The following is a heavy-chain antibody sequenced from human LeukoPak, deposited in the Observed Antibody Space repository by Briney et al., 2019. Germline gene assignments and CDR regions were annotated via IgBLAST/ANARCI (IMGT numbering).Heavy chain of an antibody. J-gene: IGHJ5*02. Sequence: GASVKVSCKASGYTFTVYYMHWVRQAPGQGLEWMGWINPNSGGTNYAQKFQGRVTMTRDTSISTAYMELSRLRSDDTAVYYCARDVNRITMVRGAIQDWFDPWGQGTLVTVSS. V-gene: IGHV1-2*02. D-gene: IGHD3-10*01. CDR1: GYTFTVYY. CDR3: ARDVNRITMVRGAIQDWFDP. CDR2: INPNSGGT.